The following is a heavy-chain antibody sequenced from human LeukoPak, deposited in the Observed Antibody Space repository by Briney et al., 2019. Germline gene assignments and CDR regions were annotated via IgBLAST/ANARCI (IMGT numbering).Heavy chain of an antibody. CDR2: INHSGST. J-gene: IGHJ4*02. D-gene: IGHD3-3*01. CDR3: ARHLGDYDFWSGYPAPFDY. Sequence: SETLSLTCTVSGGSISSYYWSWIRQPAGKGLEWIGEINHSGSTNYNPSLKNRVTISVDTSKNQFSLKLSSVTAADTAVYYCARHLGDYDFWSGYPAPFDYWGQGTLVTVSS. V-gene: IGHV4-34*01. CDR1: GGSISSYY.